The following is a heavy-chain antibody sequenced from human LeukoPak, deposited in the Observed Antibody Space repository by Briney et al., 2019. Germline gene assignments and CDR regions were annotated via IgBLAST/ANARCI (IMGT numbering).Heavy chain of an antibody. V-gene: IGHV4-61*02. CDR3: ARGRRDDFWSGYPY. CDR2: IYTSGST. D-gene: IGHD3-3*01. J-gene: IGHJ4*02. CDR1: GGSISSGSYY. Sequence: PSETLSLTCTVSGGSISSGSYYWSWIRQPAGKGLEWIGRIYTSGSTNYNPSLKSRVTISVDTSKNQFSLKLSSVTAADTAVYYCARGRRDDFWSGYPYWGQGTLVTVSS.